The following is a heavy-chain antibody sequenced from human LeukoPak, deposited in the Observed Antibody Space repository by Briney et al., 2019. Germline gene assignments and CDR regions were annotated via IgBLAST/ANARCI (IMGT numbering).Heavy chain of an antibody. Sequence: TSETLSLTCTVSGGSISSYYWSWIRQPAGKGLEWIGRIYTSGSTNYNPSLKSRVTMSVDTSKNQFSLELSSVTAADTAVYYCARRPDYSSSWYYSSGWYDYWGQGTLVTVSS. J-gene: IGHJ4*02. CDR3: ARRPDYSSSWYYSSGWYDY. D-gene: IGHD6-13*01. CDR1: GGSISSYY. CDR2: IYTSGST. V-gene: IGHV4-4*07.